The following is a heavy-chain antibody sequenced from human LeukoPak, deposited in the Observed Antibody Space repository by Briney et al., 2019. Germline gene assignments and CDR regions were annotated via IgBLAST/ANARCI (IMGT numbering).Heavy chain of an antibody. Sequence: SETLSLTCTVSGGSISSYYWSWIRQPPGKGLGWIGYIYYSGSTNYNPSLKSRVTISVDTSKNQFSLKLSSVTAADTAVYYCAREDGTKWELPSGAFDIWGQGTMVTVSS. V-gene: IGHV4-59*01. D-gene: IGHD1-26*01. CDR3: AREDGTKWELPSGAFDI. CDR2: IYYSGST. J-gene: IGHJ3*02. CDR1: GGSISSYY.